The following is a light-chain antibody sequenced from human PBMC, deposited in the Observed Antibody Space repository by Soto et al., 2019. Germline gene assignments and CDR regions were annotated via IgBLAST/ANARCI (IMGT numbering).Light chain of an antibody. Sequence: EIVLTQSPGTLSLSPGERATLSCRASQSVSSNYLAWYQQKPGQAPRLLIYGASSRATGIPGRFSGSGSVTDFTLTISTLDPEDFAVFYCQQSGSSPFTFGQGTKVEIK. CDR3: QQSGSSPFT. CDR2: GAS. J-gene: IGKJ2*01. CDR1: QSVSSNY. V-gene: IGKV3-20*01.